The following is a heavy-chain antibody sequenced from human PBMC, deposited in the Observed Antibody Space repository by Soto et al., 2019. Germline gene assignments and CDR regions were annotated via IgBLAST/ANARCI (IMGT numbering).Heavy chain of an antibody. CDR3: AKGRYDFWSPYYFDS. D-gene: IGHD3-3*01. J-gene: IGHJ4*02. Sequence: PGGSLRLSCVGTGLTFDAFAMHWVRQAPGKGLEWVSGITWNSRVLAYADSVKGRFTISRDNARNSLYLQMDSLRDEDTALYYCAKGRYDFWSPYYFDSWGQGTLVTVSS. V-gene: IGHV3-9*01. CDR1: GLTFDAFA. CDR2: ITWNSRVL.